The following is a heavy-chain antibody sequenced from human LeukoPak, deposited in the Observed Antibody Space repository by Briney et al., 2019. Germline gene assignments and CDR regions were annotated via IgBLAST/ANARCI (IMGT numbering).Heavy chain of an antibody. CDR3: ARESDSPPYYFDS. V-gene: IGHV7-4-1*02. D-gene: IGHD2-21*02. J-gene: IGHJ4*02. CDR2: ISTTTGNP. Sequence: ASVKVSCKASGYTFTSYGISWVRQAPGQELEWMGWISTTTGNPTYAQGFTGRFVFSLDTSVSTAYLQITGLTTEDTAVYFCARESDSPPYYFDSWGQGTLVSVSS. CDR1: GYTFTSYG.